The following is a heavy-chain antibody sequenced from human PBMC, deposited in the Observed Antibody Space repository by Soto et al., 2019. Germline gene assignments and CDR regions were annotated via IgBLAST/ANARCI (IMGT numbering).Heavy chain of an antibody. V-gene: IGHV3-30*18. CDR2: ISYDGSNK. Sequence: GGSLRLSCAASGFTFSSYGMHWVRQAPGKGLEWVAVISYDGSNKYYADSVKGRFTISRDNSKNTLYLQMNSLRAEDTAVYYCAKDTRRRSSIAARYPYYYGMDVWGQGTTVTVSS. CDR1: GFTFSSYG. D-gene: IGHD6-6*01. J-gene: IGHJ6*02. CDR3: AKDTRRRSSIAARYPYYYGMDV.